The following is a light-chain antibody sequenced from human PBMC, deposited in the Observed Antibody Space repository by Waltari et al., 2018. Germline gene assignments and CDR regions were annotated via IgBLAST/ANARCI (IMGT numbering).Light chain of an antibody. CDR1: QSVSRS. Sequence: EIVLTQSPGTQSLSPGERATLSCRASQSVSRSLAWYQQKPGQAPRLLIFDASNRATGIPDRFSGSGSGTDFSLTISRLEPEDFAVYYCQHYVRLPATFGQGTKVEIK. CDR3: QHYVRLPAT. J-gene: IGKJ1*01. CDR2: DAS. V-gene: IGKV3-20*01.